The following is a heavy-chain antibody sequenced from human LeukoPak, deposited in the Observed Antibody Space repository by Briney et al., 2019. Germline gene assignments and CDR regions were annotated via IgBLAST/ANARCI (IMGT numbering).Heavy chain of an antibody. J-gene: IGHJ4*02. V-gene: IGHV3-21*01. CDR1: GFTFSSYS. Sequence: GGSLRLSCAASGFTFSSYSMNWVRQAPRKGLEWVSSISSSSSYIYYADSVKGRFTISRDNAKNSLYLQMNSLRAEDTAVYYCARDHGSSSDFDYWGQGTLVTVSS. D-gene: IGHD6-6*01. CDR2: ISSSSSYI. CDR3: ARDHGSSSDFDY.